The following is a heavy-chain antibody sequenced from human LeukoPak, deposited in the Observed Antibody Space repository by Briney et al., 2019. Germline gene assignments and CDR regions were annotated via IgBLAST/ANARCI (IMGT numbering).Heavy chain of an antibody. J-gene: IGHJ4*02. D-gene: IGHD6-13*01. CDR3: ARDEGGIAAAGTAT. V-gene: IGHV3-66*01. CDR2: IYSGGST. CDR1: GFTVSSNY. Sequence: GGSLRLSCAASGFTVSSNYMSWVRQAPGEGLEWVSVIYSGGSTYYADSVKGRFTISRDNSKNTLYLQMNSLRAEDTAVYYCARDEGGIAAAGTATWGQGTLVTVSS.